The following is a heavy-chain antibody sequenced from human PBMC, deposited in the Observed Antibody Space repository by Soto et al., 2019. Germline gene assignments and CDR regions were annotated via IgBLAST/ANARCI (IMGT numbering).Heavy chain of an antibody. CDR1: GVDIINYEYY. D-gene: IGHD5-18*01. V-gene: IGHV4-39*01. CDR3: ARHSKVDTARRLYRVFDD. Sequence: QVQLQESGPGLVKPSETLSLTCTVSGVDIINYEYYWGWIRQPPGKGLEWIGTFYQSETTDYNPSLETRVTISVDTSKNQFSLRLSSVTAADTAIYYCARHSKVDTARRLYRVFDDWGQGTLVTVSS. J-gene: IGHJ4*02. CDR2: FYQSETT.